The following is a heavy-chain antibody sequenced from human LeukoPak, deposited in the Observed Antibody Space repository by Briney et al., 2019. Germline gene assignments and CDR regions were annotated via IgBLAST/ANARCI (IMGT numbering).Heavy chain of an antibody. CDR3: AKDFLDGGSFPMDY. V-gene: IGHV3-53*01. D-gene: IGHD1-26*01. Sequence: GGSLRLSCAASGFTVSSNYMSWVRQAPGKGLEWVSVIYSGGSTYYADSVKGRFTISRDNSKNTLYLQMNSLRAEDTAVYYCAKDFLDGGSFPMDYWGQGTLVTVSS. CDR2: IYSGGST. J-gene: IGHJ4*02. CDR1: GFTVSSNY.